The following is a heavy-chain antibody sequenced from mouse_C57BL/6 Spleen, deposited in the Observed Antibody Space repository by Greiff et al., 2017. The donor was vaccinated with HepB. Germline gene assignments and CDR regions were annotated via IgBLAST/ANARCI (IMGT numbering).Heavy chain of an antibody. J-gene: IGHJ2*01. CDR2: ISDGGSYT. CDR1: GFTFSSYA. V-gene: IGHV5-4*03. Sequence: EVMLVESGGGLVKPGGSLKLSCAASGFTFSSYAMSWVRQTPEKRLEWVATISDGGSYTYYPDNVKGRFTISRDNAKNNLYLQMSHLKSEDTAMYYCARSPFITTVVAKDYFDYWGQGTTLTVSS. CDR3: ARSPFITTVVAKDYFDY. D-gene: IGHD1-1*01.